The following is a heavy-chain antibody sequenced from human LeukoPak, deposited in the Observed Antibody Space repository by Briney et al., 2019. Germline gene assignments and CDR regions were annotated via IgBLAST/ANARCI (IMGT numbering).Heavy chain of an antibody. D-gene: IGHD6-19*01. CDR1: GGSFSSYY. CDR2: IYTSGST. CDR3: ARDRGSSGWYLPYYFDY. Sequence: SETLSLTCTVSGGSFSSYYWSLIRQPAGKGLEWIGRIYTSGSTNYNPSLKSRVTMSVDTSKNQFSLKLSSVTAADTAVYYCARDRGSSGWYLPYYFDYWGQGTLVTVSS. J-gene: IGHJ4*02. V-gene: IGHV4-4*07.